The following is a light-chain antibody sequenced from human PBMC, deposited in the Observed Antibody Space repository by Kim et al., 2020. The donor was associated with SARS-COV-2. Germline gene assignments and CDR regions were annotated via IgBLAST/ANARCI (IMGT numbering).Light chain of an antibody. CDR1: QRIGGF. CDR2: GAS. J-gene: IGKJ1*01. Sequence: DIQMTQSPSSLSASRGDRVNITCRASQRIGGFLFWYQQRPGKVPKLLISGASTLYSGIPSRFSGSGSGTDFTLTITSLQPEDSATYYCQQTYNTPPTFGPGTKLEI. CDR3: QQTYNTPPT. V-gene: IGKV1-39*01.